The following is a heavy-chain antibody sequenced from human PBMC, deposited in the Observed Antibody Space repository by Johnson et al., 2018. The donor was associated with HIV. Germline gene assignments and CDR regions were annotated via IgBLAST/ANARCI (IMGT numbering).Heavy chain of an antibody. CDR2: ISYDGSNK. D-gene: IGHD4-23*01. V-gene: IGHV3-30*04. Sequence: QVQLVESGGGVVQPGRSLRLSCAASGFTFSSYAMHWVRQAPGKGLEWVAVISYDGSNKYYADSVKGRFTISRDNSKNTLYLTMNSLRAEDTAVYYCARDGPPYYGGNSGGAFDIWGQGTMVTVSS. CDR1: GFTFSSYA. CDR3: ARDGPPYYGGNSGGAFDI. J-gene: IGHJ3*02.